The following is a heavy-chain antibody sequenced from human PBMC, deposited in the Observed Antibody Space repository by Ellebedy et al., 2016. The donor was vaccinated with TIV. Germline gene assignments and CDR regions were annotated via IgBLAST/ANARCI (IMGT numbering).Heavy chain of an antibody. Sequence: GESLKISCAASGFTFSSYAMSWVRQAPGKGLEWVSAISGSGGSTYYADSVKGRFTISRDNSKNTLYLQMNSLRAEDTAVYYCAKDTRITIFGGPSNWFDPWGQGTLVTVSS. CDR2: ISGSGGST. J-gene: IGHJ5*02. V-gene: IGHV3-23*01. CDR3: AKDTRITIFGGPSNWFDP. CDR1: GFTFSSYA. D-gene: IGHD3-3*01.